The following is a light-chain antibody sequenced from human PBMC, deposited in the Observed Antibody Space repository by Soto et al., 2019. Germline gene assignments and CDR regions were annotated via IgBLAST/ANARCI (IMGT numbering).Light chain of an antibody. CDR1: SSDVGRYTY. J-gene: IGLJ1*01. CDR2: DVY. Sequence: QSVLTQPASVSGSPGQSITISCAGTSSDVGRYTYVSWYQQHPGKAPKLIIYDVYNRPSGVSNRFSGSKSGNTASLTISGLQAEDEADYYCTSYTSTSSPHVFGGGTKVTVL. V-gene: IGLV2-14*01. CDR3: TSYTSTSSPHV.